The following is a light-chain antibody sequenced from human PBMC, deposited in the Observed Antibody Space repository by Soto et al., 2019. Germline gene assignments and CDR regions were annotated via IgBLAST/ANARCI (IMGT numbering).Light chain of an antibody. V-gene: IGKV1-5*03. J-gene: IGKJ1*01. CDR2: KAS. Sequence: DIPPNLAPSTGSGSMEERGTITSRASQTISSWLAWYQQKPGKAPKLLIYKASTLKSGVPSRFSGSGSGTEFTLTISSLQPDDFATYYCQHYNSYSEAFCHGTKVDI. CDR1: QTISSW. CDR3: QHYNSYSEA.